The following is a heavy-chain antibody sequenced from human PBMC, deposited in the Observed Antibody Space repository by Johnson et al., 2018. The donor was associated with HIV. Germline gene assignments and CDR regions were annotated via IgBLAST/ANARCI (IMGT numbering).Heavy chain of an antibody. CDR3: AREGGAVASRGFGI. Sequence: QVQLVESGGGVVQPGGSLRLSCAASGFTFSSYGMYWVRQAPGKGLEWVAVISYDGSNKYYADSVKGRFTISRDNSKNTLYLQMNSLRAEDTAVYYCAREGGAVASRGFGIWGQGTMVTVSS. D-gene: IGHD6-19*01. CDR1: GFTFSSYG. J-gene: IGHJ3*02. CDR2: ISYDGSNK. V-gene: IGHV3-30*19.